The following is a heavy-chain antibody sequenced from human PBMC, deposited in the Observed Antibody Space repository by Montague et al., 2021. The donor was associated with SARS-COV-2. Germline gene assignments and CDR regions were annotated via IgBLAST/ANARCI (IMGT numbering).Heavy chain of an antibody. CDR2: IYHGGST. J-gene: IGHJ4*02. V-gene: IGHV4-4*02. D-gene: IGHD3/OR15-3a*01. CDR3: ARLDGLGY. CDR1: GDSISSSNW. Sequence: SETLSLTCAVSGDSISSSNWWSWVRQPPGKGLEWIGEIYHGGSTNYNPSHKSRVTMSIDESRNQFSLSLRSLTAADTAVYYCARLDGLGYWGQGTLVAVSS.